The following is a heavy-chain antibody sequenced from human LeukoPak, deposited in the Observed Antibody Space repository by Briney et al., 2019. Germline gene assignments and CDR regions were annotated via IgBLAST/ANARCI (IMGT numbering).Heavy chain of an antibody. Sequence: ASVKVSCTASGYTFTGYYMHWVRQAPGQGLEWMGWINPNSDVTNYAQKFQGRVTMTRDTSISTAYMELSSLRSDDTAVYYCARDLRYSSGWSASGMDVWGKGTTVTISS. CDR2: INPNSDVT. D-gene: IGHD6-19*01. J-gene: IGHJ6*03. V-gene: IGHV1-2*02. CDR1: GYTFTGYY. CDR3: ARDLRYSSGWSASGMDV.